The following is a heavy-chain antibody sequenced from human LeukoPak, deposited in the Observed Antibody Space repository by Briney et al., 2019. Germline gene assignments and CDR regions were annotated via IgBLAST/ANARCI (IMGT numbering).Heavy chain of an antibody. CDR1: GYTFTSYG. Sequence: ASLKVSCKASGYTFTSYGISWMRQAPGQGLEWMGWISAYNGNTNYAQKFQGRVTMTTDTSTSTAYMELRSLRSDDTAVYYCARGGNIVVVPAAPDLQHWGQGTLVTVSS. J-gene: IGHJ1*01. CDR2: ISAYNGNT. V-gene: IGHV1-18*01. CDR3: ARGGNIVVVPAAPDLQH. D-gene: IGHD2-2*01.